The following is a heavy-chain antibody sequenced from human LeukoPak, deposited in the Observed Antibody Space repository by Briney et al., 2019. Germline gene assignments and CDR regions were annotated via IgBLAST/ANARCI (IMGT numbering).Heavy chain of an antibody. CDR1: GGSISSGGYY. J-gene: IGHJ5*02. Sequence: PSETLSLTCTASGGSISSGGYYWRWIRQHPGKGLEWIGYIYYSGSTYYNPSLKSRVTISVDTSKNQFSLKLSSVTAADTAVYYCARDREGAMVRGVIIPGWFDPWGQGTLVTVSS. CDR2: IYYSGST. V-gene: IGHV4-31*03. D-gene: IGHD3-10*01. CDR3: ARDREGAMVRGVIIPGWFDP.